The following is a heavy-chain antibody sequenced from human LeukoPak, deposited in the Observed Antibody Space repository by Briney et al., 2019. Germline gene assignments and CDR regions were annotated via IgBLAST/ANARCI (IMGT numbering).Heavy chain of an antibody. CDR2: ISSSSSYI. Sequence: GGSLRLSCVASGFTFSSYSMNWVRQAPGKGLEWVSSISSSSSYIYYADSVKGRFTISRDNAKNSLYLQMNSLRAEDTAVYYCARDSRSSSWEFDYWGQGTLVTVSS. J-gene: IGHJ4*02. D-gene: IGHD6-13*01. CDR1: GFTFSSYS. CDR3: ARDSRSSSWEFDY. V-gene: IGHV3-21*01.